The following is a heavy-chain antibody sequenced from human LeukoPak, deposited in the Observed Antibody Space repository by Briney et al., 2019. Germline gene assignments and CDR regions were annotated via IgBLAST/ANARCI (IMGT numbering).Heavy chain of an antibody. D-gene: IGHD3-10*01. CDR1: GFSRRTPGMC. Sequence: SGPTLMSPAQTLTLTCTFSGFSRRTPGMCVSWVRQPPGKALEWLARIDWDDDKYYSTSLKTRLTISKDTAKSQVVLTMTNTVPEDTAMYYCARIRAGSHLDYFDYWGLGTLVTVSS. CDR2: IDWDDDK. J-gene: IGHJ4*02. CDR3: ARIRAGSHLDYFDY. V-gene: IGHV2-70*11.